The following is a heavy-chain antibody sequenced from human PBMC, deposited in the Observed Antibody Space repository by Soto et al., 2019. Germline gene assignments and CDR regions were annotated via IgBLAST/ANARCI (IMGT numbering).Heavy chain of an antibody. D-gene: IGHD2-2*01. CDR2: ISAYTDDP. Sequence: GASVKVSCKASGNTFTSFGVTWVRQAPGQGLEWMGWISAYTDDPNYAQKFQGRVTMTIDTSTSTAYLDLRSLASDDTAVYYCAGGIPGAEAWFDPWGQGTLVTVSS. J-gene: IGHJ5*02. V-gene: IGHV1-18*01. CDR3: AGGIPGAEAWFDP. CDR1: GNTFTSFG.